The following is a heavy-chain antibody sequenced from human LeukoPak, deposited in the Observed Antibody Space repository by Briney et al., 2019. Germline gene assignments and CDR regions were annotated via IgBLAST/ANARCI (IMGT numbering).Heavy chain of an antibody. D-gene: IGHD1-26*01. CDR3: ARDLDGSYPSAEYFQH. CDR2: INPNSGGT. J-gene: IGHJ1*01. Sequence: ASVKVSCKASGYTFTGYYMHWVRQAPGQGLEWMGWINPNSGGTNYAQKFQGRVTMTRDTSISTAYMELSRLRSDDTAVYYCARDLDGSYPSAEYFQHWGQGTLVTVSS. CDR1: GYTFTGYY. V-gene: IGHV1-2*02.